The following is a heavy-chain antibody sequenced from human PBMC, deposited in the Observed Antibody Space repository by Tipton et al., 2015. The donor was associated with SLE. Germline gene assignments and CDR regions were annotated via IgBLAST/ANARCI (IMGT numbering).Heavy chain of an antibody. CDR2: IHHSGST. Sequence: TLSLTCAVSGGSIRSSNWWSWVRQPPGKGLEWIGEIHHSGSTNSNPSLKSRVTISVDKSKNQFSLKLSSVTVADTAVYYCAKDYNHDNADCYIDAFDIWGQGTMVIVSS. J-gene: IGHJ3*02. V-gene: IGHV4-4*02. D-gene: IGHD2-21*02. CDR1: GGSIRSSNW. CDR3: AKDYNHDNADCYIDAFDI.